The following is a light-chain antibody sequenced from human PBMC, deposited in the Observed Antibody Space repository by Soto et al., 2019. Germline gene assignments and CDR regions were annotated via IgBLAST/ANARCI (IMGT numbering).Light chain of an antibody. V-gene: IGKV3-15*01. J-gene: IGKJ5*01. CDR1: QSISSD. CDR2: GAS. Sequence: IVITQSPATLSVSPGERATLSCRASQSISSDVAWYRQKPGQPPTLILYGASTRATGIPARFSGSGSGTEFTLTISSLQSEDFEVYYCQQYNNWPPITFGQGTRLEI. CDR3: QQYNNWPPIT.